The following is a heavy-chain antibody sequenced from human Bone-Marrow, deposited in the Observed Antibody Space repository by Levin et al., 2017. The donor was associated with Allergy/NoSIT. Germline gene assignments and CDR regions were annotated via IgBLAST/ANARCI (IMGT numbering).Heavy chain of an antibody. D-gene: IGHD3-10*01. CDR1: DFTVRTNY. CDR3: ATARVPTPGYFDS. V-gene: IGHV3-53*01. CDR2: IYGGNST. J-gene: IGHJ4*02. Sequence: AGGSLRLSCAASDFTVRTNYVSWVRQASGKGLEWVSVIYGGNSTYYADSVKGRFTVSRDTSHNTVYFQMRSLRAEDTGVYYCATARVPTPGYFDSWGQGVLVTVSP.